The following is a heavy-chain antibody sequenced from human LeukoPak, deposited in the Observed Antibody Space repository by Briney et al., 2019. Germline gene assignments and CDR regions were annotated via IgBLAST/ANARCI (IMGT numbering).Heavy chain of an antibody. CDR3: ARVPLSGYPKGFDY. V-gene: IGHV1-69*13. CDR2: IIPIFGTA. CDR1: GGTFISYA. D-gene: IGHD3-22*01. Sequence: SVKVSCKASGGTFISYAISWVRQAPGQGLEWMGGIIPIFGTANYAQKLQGRVTITADESTSTAYMELSSLRSEDTAVYYCARVPLSGYPKGFDYWGQGTLVTVSS. J-gene: IGHJ4*02.